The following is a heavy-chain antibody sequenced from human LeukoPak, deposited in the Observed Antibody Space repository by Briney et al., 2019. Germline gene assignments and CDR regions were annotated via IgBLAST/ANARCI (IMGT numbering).Heavy chain of an antibody. CDR1: GFTFDDYG. CDR3: ARGGYSYDYDDAFDI. CDR2: INWNGGST. J-gene: IGHJ3*02. Sequence: PGGSLRLSCAASGFTFDDYGMSWVRQAPGKGLEWVSGINWNGGSTGYADSVKGRFTISRDNAKNSLYLQMNSLRAEDTALYYCARGGYSYDYDDAFDIWGQGTMVTVSS. D-gene: IGHD5-18*01. V-gene: IGHV3-20*04.